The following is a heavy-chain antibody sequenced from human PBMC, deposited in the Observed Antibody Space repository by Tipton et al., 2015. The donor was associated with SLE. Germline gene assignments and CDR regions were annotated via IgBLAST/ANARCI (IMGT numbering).Heavy chain of an antibody. J-gene: IGHJ4*02. D-gene: IGHD3-10*01. Sequence: GLVKPSETLSLTCIVSGDSISSSSYYWGWIRQPPGKGLEWVGTVYYTGNTFYNPSLKSRVTISVDTSKNQFSLNLSSVTAADTAVYYGAREEVGVFDYWGQGTLVTVSS. CDR1: GDSISSSSYY. CDR3: AREEVGVFDY. CDR2: VYYTGNT. V-gene: IGHV4-39*07.